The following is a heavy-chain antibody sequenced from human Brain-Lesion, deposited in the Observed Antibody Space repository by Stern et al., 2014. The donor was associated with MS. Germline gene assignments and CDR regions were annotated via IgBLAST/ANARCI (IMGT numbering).Heavy chain of an antibody. Sequence: DQLVESGAEVKKPGASVKVSCKTSGYIFTGYYIHWVRQAPGQVLEWMAWINPNTGGPKYAQKFQGRVTMSRDTSISTAYVELSSLTSDDTAVYYCARDQRGITIFGVVTDYYYLGMDVWGQGTTVTVSS. CDR3: ARDQRGITIFGVVTDYYYLGMDV. CDR2: INPNTGGP. CDR1: GYIFTGYY. V-gene: IGHV1-2*02. D-gene: IGHD3-3*01. J-gene: IGHJ6*02.